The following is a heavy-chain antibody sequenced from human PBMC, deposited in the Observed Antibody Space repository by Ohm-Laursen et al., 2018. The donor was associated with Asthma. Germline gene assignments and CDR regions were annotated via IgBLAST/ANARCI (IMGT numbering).Heavy chain of an antibody. J-gene: IGHJ4*02. CDR1: GFTFSNFA. D-gene: IGHD3-22*01. CDR3: AKSKYYYDSKWSLLD. CDR2: ISYDGSKK. Sequence: SLRLSCAASGFTFSNFAMHWVRQAPGKGLEWVAVISYDGSKKYYADSVKGRFTISRDNSKNTLYLQMNSLRAEDTAVYYCAKSKYYYDSKWSLLDWGQGTLVTVSS. V-gene: IGHV3-30-3*01.